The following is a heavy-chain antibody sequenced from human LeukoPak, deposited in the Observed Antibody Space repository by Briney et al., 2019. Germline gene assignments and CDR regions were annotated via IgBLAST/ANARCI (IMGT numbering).Heavy chain of an antibody. CDR3: AREASSGWYRGFDY. J-gene: IGHJ4*02. V-gene: IGHV4-4*07. D-gene: IGHD6-19*01. CDR1: GDSISSYY. CDR2: IYTSGST. Sequence: PSETLSLTCTVSGDSISSYYWSWIRQPAGKGLEWIGHIYTSGSTNYNPSLKSRVTMSVDTSKNQFSLKLSSVTAADTAVYYCAREASSGWYRGFDYWRQGTLVTVSS.